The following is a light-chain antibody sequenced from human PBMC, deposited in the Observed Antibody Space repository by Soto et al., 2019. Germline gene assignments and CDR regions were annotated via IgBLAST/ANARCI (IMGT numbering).Light chain of an antibody. Sequence: QSVLTQPASVSGSPGQSITISCTGTSSDVGSYNLVSWYQQHPGKAPKLMIYEGSKWPSGVSNRFSGSKSGNTASLTISGLQAEDEADYYCCSYAAHYVFGTGTKVTVL. CDR1: SSDVGSYNL. CDR2: EGS. CDR3: CSYAAHYV. V-gene: IGLV2-23*01. J-gene: IGLJ1*01.